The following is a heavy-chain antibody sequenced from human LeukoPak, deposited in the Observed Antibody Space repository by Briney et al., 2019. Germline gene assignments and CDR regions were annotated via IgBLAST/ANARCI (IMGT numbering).Heavy chain of an antibody. CDR3: ARGRSSTRSTHNWFDP. CDR1: GYTFTSYD. D-gene: IGHD2-2*01. Sequence: ASVKVSCKASGYTFTSYDINWVRQATGQGLEWMGWMNPNSGTTGYAQKFQGRVTMTRNPSISTAYMELSNLKSEDTAVYYCARGRSSTRSTHNWFDPWGQGTLVTVSS. J-gene: IGHJ5*02. CDR2: MNPNSGTT. V-gene: IGHV1-8*01.